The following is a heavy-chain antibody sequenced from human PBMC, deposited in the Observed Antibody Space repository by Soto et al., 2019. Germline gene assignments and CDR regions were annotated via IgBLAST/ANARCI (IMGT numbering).Heavy chain of an antibody. CDR3: ARVDIVVVPAANTKPNLYYYGMDV. D-gene: IGHD2-2*01. Sequence: SETLSLTCTVSGGSISSYYWSWIRQPPGKGLEWIGYIYYSGSTNYNPSLKSRVTISVDTSKNQFSLKLSSVTAADTAVYYCARVDIVVVPAANTKPNLYYYGMDVWGQGTTVTVSS. CDR2: IYYSGST. J-gene: IGHJ6*02. V-gene: IGHV4-59*01. CDR1: GGSISSYY.